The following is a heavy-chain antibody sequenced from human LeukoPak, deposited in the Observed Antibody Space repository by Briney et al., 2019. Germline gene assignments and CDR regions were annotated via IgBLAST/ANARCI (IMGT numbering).Heavy chain of an antibody. D-gene: IGHD4-23*01. J-gene: IGHJ4*02. CDR2: IYYSGST. Sequence: SETPSLTCTVSGGSISSGGYYWSWIRQHPGKGLEWIGYIYYSGSTYYNPSLKSRVTISVDTSKNQFSLKLSSVTAADTAVYYCARGDYGGNSGDWGQGTLVTVSS. CDR3: ARGDYGGNSGD. V-gene: IGHV4-31*03. CDR1: GGSISSGGYY.